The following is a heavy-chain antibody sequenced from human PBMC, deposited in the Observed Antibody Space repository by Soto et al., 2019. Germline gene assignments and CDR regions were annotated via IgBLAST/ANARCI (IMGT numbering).Heavy chain of an antibody. D-gene: IGHD4-17*01. CDR3: ARDRYGDYVARADY. J-gene: IGHJ4*02. CDR2: ISYDGSNK. V-gene: IGHV3-30-3*01. Sequence: GGSLRLSCAASGFTFSSYAMHWVRQAPGKGLEWVAVISYDGSNKYYADSVKGRFTISRDNSKNTLYLQMNSLRAEDTAVYYCARDRYGDYVARADYWGQGTLVTVSS. CDR1: GFTFSSYA.